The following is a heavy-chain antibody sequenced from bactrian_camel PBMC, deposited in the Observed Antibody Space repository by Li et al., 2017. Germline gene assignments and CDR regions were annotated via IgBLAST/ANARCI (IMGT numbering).Heavy chain of an antibody. D-gene: IGHD1*01. CDR3: AAGGLLVWKAGGASCPISPAADFGI. Sequence: SSYCMGWFRQAPGQEREGVATIATDGTSTFADSVKGRFTISKDYAKNTLYLQMNGLKPEDTAMYYRAAGGLLVWKAGGASCPISPAADFGIWGQGTQVTVS. CDR1: SSYC. CDR2: IATDGTS. V-gene: IGHV3S57*01. J-gene: IGHJ6*01.